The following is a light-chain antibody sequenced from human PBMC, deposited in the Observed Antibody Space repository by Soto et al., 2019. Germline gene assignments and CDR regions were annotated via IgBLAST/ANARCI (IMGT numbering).Light chain of an antibody. V-gene: IGLV2-8*01. CDR3: SSYAGNNIHYV. CDR1: STDVGGYNY. CDR2: EVS. Sequence: QSALTQPPSASGSAGQSVTISCTGTSTDVGGYNYVSWYQQHPGKAPKLMIYEVSKRPSGVPDRFSGSKSGNTASLTVSGLQDEDEADYYCSSYAGNNIHYVFGTGTKLTVL. J-gene: IGLJ1*01.